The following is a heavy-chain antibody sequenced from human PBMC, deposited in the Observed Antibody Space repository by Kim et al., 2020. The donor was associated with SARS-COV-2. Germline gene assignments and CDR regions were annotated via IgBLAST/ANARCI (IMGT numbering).Heavy chain of an antibody. Sequence: SETLSLTCAVYPGSSSIYSWVRQAPGKGLEWIGEILHAGSTNYNPSLKSRVTISAETSRSQFFLELSSVTAADTGVYYCATNGGSAFCSLSNCLDCWGQGTTVTVSS. J-gene: IGHJ6*02. CDR3: ATNGGSAFCSLSNCLDC. CDR1: PGSSSIYS. D-gene: IGHD3-3*02. CDR2: ILHAGST. V-gene: IGHV4-34*12.